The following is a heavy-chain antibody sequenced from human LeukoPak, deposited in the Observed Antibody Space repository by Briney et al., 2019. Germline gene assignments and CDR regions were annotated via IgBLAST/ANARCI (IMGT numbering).Heavy chain of an antibody. CDR2: INHSGST. Sequence: SQTLSLTCAVYGGSFSGYYWSWIRQPPGKGLEWIGEINHSGSTNYNPSLKSRVTISVDTSKNQFSLKLSSVTAADTAVYYCARAPTQTTVTPIDYWGQGTLVTVSS. CDR3: ARAPTQTTVTPIDY. J-gene: IGHJ4*02. CDR1: GGSFSGYY. V-gene: IGHV4-34*01. D-gene: IGHD4-17*01.